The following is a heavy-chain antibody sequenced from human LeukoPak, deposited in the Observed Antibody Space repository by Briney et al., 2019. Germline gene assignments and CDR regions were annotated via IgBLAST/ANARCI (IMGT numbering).Heavy chain of an antibody. CDR2: ISSSSSYI. J-gene: IGHJ4*02. CDR1: GFTFSSYS. V-gene: IGHV3-21*01. Sequence: GGSLRLSCAASGFTFSSYSMNWVRQAPGKGLEWVSSISSSSSYIYYADSVKGRFTISRDYAKNSLYLQMNSLRAEDTSVYYCARDREYCGGDCSTFDYWGQGTLVTVSS. CDR3: ARDREYCGGDCSTFDY. D-gene: IGHD2-21*01.